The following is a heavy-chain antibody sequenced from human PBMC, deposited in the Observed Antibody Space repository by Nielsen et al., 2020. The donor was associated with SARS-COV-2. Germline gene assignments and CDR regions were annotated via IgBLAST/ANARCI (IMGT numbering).Heavy chain of an antibody. CDR3: ARARWCSGGSCYRSNGMDV. CDR2: INAGNGNT. Sequence: WVRQAPGQRLEWMGWINAGNGNTKYSQKFQGRVTMTRDTSISTAYMELSRLRSDDTAVYYCARARWCSGGSCYRSNGMDVWGQGTTVTVSS. J-gene: IGHJ6*02. V-gene: IGHV1-3*01. D-gene: IGHD2-15*01.